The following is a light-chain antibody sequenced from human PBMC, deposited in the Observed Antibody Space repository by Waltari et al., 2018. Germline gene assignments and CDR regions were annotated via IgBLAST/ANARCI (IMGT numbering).Light chain of an antibody. CDR3: NSFTTSTTWV. CDR1: SNDVGSYNR. J-gene: IGLJ3*02. V-gene: IGLV2-18*02. Sequence: QSALTQPPSVSGSPGQSVTISCTGTSNDVGSYNRVSWYQQPPGTAPKLMIYEVSNRPSGVPDRFSGAKSGNTASLTISGLQPEDEADYYCNSFTTSTTWVCGGGTRVTVL. CDR2: EVS.